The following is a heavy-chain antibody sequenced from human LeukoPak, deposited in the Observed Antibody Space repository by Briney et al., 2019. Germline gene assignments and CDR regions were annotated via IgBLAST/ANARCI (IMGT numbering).Heavy chain of an antibody. V-gene: IGHV4-59*12. J-gene: IGHJ5*02. Sequence: MAAETLSLTCTVSGVSISSYYWTWVRQPPGKGLEWVGYIYYSGSTNYKPSLKSGGTISLDTCKNQFSLNLISVTAADTAVYYCARVRGTGYPFGDWFDPWGQGTLVTVSS. CDR3: ARVRGTGYPFGDWFDP. CDR2: IYYSGST. D-gene: IGHD3/OR15-3a*01. CDR1: GVSISSYY.